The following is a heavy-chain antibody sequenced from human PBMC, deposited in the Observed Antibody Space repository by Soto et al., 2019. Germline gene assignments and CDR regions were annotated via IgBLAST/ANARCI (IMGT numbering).Heavy chain of an antibody. J-gene: IGHJ3*02. CDR3: ARGAKKQITMIVDKAFDI. V-gene: IGHV3-13*01. CDR2: IGTAGDT. D-gene: IGHD3-22*01. CDR1: GFTFSSYD. Sequence: GGSLRLSCAASGFTFSSYDMHWVRQATGKGLEWVSAIGTAGDTYYPGSVKGRFTNSKENAKNSLYLQMNSLRAEDTAVYYCARGAKKQITMIVDKAFDIWGQGTMVTVSS.